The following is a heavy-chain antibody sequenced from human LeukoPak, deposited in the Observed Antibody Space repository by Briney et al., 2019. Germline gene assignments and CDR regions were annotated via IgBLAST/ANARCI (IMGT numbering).Heavy chain of an antibody. CDR3: ARDGGEWEQDY. Sequence: GGSLRLSCAASGFTFSSYSMNWVRQAPGKGLKWVSFITRSSNYIYYADSVKGRFTISRDNAKNSLYLQMNSLRAEDTAVYYCARDGGEWEQDYWGQGTLVTVSS. CDR1: GFTFSSYS. J-gene: IGHJ4*02. CDR2: ITRSSNYI. V-gene: IGHV3-21*01. D-gene: IGHD1-26*01.